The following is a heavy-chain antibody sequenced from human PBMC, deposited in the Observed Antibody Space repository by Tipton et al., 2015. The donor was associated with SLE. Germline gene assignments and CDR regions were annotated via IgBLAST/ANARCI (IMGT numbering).Heavy chain of an antibody. J-gene: IGHJ4*02. CDR2: INHSGST. Sequence: TLSLTCAVYGGSFSGYYWSWIRQPPGKGLEWIGKINHSGSTNYNPSLKSRVTIFVDTSKNQFSLKLSSVTAADTAVYYCARGWDYDFWSGYADYWGQGTLVTVSS. CDR3: ARGWDYDFWSGYADY. CDR1: GGSFSGYY. D-gene: IGHD3-3*01. V-gene: IGHV4-34*01.